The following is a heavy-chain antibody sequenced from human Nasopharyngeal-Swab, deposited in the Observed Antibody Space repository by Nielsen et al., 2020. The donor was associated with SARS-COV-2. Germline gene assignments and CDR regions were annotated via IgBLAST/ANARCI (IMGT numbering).Heavy chain of an antibody. J-gene: IGHJ6*02. V-gene: IGHV4-59*01. D-gene: IGHD1-14*01. Sequence: WIRQPPGKGLEWIGYIYYSGSTNYNPSLKSRVTISVDTSKNQFSLKLSSVTAADTAVYYCARDHRTSPNHSNSLGYYYGMDVWGQGTTVTVSS. CDR3: ARDHRTSPNHSNSLGYYYGMDV. CDR2: IYYSGST.